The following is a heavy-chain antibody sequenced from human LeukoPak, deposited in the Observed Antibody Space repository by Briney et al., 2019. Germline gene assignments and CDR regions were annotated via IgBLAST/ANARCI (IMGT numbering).Heavy chain of an antibody. V-gene: IGHV4-59*12. CDR2: IHYTGST. CDR3: ARDKWVAVAGTYIYYYYMDV. J-gene: IGHJ6*03. CDR1: GGSISSYY. Sequence: SETLSLTCTVSGGSISSYYWSWIRQSPGKGLECIGYIHYTGSTNYNPSLKSRVTMSVDTSKNQFSLKLSSVTAADTAVYYCARDKWVAVAGTYIYYYYMDVWGNGTTVTISS. D-gene: IGHD6-19*01.